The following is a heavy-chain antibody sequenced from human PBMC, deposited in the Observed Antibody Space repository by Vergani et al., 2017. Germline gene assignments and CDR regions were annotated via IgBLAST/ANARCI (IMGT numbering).Heavy chain of an antibody. D-gene: IGHD5-18*01. CDR1: GYTFTAYY. CDR2: INPNSGGT. CDR3: ARDLWDTAQPLYYYGMDV. Sequence: QVQLVQSGAEVKKLGAPVKVSCKAPGYTFTAYYMHWVGQAPGQGLEWMGGINPNSGGTNYAQKFQGRVTMTRDTSISTAYMELSRLRSDATAVYYCARDLWDTAQPLYYYGMDVWGQGTTVTVSS. V-gene: IGHV1-2*02. J-gene: IGHJ6*02.